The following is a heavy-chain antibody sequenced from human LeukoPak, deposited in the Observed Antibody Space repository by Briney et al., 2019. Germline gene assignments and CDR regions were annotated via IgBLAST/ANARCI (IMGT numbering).Heavy chain of an antibody. CDR3: AKRTPYSSGSYYFDY. V-gene: IGHV3-23*01. D-gene: IGHD3-22*01. J-gene: IGHJ4*02. CDR2: ISGSGGTT. CDR1: GFTFSSYA. Sequence: GRSLRLSCEVSGFTFSSYAMSWVRQAPGKGLEWVSAISGSGGTTNYADSVKGRLTISRDNSQNTPYLQMNSLRAEDTAVYYCAKRTPYSSGSYYFDYWGQGTLVTVSS.